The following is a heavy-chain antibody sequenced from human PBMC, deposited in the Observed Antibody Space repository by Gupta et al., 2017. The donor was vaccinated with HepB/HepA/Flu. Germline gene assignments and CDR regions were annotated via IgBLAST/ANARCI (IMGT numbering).Heavy chain of an antibody. CDR3: AHTGALGVELHYYYYGMDV. D-gene: IGHD1-7*01. Sequence: QITLKESGPTLVKPTQTLTLTCTFSGFSLSTSGVGVGWIRQPPGKALEWLALIYWDDDKRYSPSLKSRLTITKDTSKNQVVLTMTNMDPVDTATYYCAHTGALGVELHYYYYGMDVWGQGTTVTVSS. V-gene: IGHV2-5*02. J-gene: IGHJ6*02. CDR2: IYWDDDK. CDR1: GFSLSTSGVG.